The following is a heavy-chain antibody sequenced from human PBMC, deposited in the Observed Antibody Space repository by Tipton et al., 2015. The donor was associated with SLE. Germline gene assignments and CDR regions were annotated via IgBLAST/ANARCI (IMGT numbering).Heavy chain of an antibody. Sequence: GSLRLSCTVSGFTFSSYAMRWVRQAPGKGLEWVSAITDSGDGANYADSVKGRFTMSRDNYKNTLYLQMNSLRAEDTAVYYCARARGVLGGSGWYFELWGRGTLVTVSS. D-gene: IGHD1-26*01. CDR3: ARARGVLGGSGWYFEL. V-gene: IGHV3-23*01. CDR2: ITDSGDGA. CDR1: GFTFSSYA. J-gene: IGHJ2*01.